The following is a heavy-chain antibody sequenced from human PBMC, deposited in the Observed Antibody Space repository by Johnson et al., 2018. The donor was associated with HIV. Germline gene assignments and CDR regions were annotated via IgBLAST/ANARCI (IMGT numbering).Heavy chain of an antibody. CDR2: IYSGGST. D-gene: IGHD6-19*01. V-gene: IGHV3-66*02. J-gene: IGHJ3*02. Sequence: VQLVESGGGLVQPGGSLRLSCAASGFTVRSNYMSWVRHAPGKGLEWVAVIYSGGSTYHADPVKGRFTISRDNSKNTLYLQMNSLRAEDTAVYYCARGIAVSNWVDIWGQGTMVTVSS. CDR1: GFTVRSNY. CDR3: ARGIAVSNWVDI.